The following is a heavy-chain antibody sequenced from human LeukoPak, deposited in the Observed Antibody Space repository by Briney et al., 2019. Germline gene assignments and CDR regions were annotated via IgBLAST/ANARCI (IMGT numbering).Heavy chain of an antibody. CDR3: ARDRYSSSYYFDY. CDR1: GFTFSSYA. D-gene: IGHD6-6*01. CDR2: ISYDGSNK. J-gene: IGHJ4*02. V-gene: IGHV3-30*04. Sequence: GGSLRLSCAASGFTFSSYAMHWVRQAPGKGLEWVAVISYDGSNKYYADSVKGRFTISRDNSKNTLYLQMNSLRAEDTAVYYCARDRYSSSYYFDYWGQGTLVTVSS.